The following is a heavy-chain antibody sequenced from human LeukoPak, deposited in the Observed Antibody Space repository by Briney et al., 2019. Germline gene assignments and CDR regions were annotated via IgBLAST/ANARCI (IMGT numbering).Heavy chain of an antibody. CDR1: GFNFDDCA. CDR2: TSGDGITT. V-gene: IGHV3-43*02. Sequence: PGGSLRLSCVASGFNFDDCAIHWVRQAPGKGLEWVSLTSGDGITTYFADSVKGRFTISRDNSKSSLFLQMNSLRTEDTALYYCARDHVYGGADYWGQGTLVTVSS. D-gene: IGHD5/OR15-5a*01. J-gene: IGHJ4*02. CDR3: ARDHVYGGADY.